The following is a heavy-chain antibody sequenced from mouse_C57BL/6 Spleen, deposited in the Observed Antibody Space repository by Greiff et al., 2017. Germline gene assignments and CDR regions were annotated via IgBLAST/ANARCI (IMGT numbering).Heavy chain of an antibody. CDR3: ARWGYYGYYFDY. CDR1: GYAFSSSW. V-gene: IGHV1-82*01. Sequence: VQLQQSGPELVKPGASVKISCKASGYAFSSSWMNWVKQRPGKGLEWIGRIYPGDGDTNYNGKFKGTATLTADKSSSTAYMQLSSLTSEDSAVYFCARWGYYGYYFDYWGQGTTLTVSS. D-gene: IGHD1-2*01. J-gene: IGHJ2*01. CDR2: IYPGDGDT.